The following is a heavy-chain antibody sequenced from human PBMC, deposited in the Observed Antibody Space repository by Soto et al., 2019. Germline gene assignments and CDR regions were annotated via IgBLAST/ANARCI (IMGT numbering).Heavy chain of an antibody. CDR3: TTDPVPIRSLYLDP. J-gene: IGHJ5*02. D-gene: IGHD3-10*01. CDR1: GFTFGNYA. V-gene: IGHV3-23*01. Sequence: GGPLRLSCEASGFTFGNYAMTWVRQAPGKGLEWVSTISGSGDRTYYADSVTGRFTISRDNSKNTLYLQMHSLGVEDTAVYFCTTDPVPIRSLYLDPWG. CDR2: ISGSGDRT.